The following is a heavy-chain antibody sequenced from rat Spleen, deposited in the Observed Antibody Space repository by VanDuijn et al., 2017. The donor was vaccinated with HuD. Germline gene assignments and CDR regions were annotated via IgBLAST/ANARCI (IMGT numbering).Heavy chain of an antibody. D-gene: IGHD1-1*01. Sequence: EVQLVESGGGLVQPGRSLKLSCAASGFTFSNYGMAWVRQAPTKGLEWVATISYDGSSTYYRDSVKGRFTISRDNAKSTLYLQMDSLRSEDTATYYCARHFDYYSGGLDYWGQGVMVTVSS. CDR2: ISYDGSST. CDR1: GFTFSNYG. J-gene: IGHJ2*01. V-gene: IGHV5-29*01. CDR3: ARHFDYYSGGLDY.